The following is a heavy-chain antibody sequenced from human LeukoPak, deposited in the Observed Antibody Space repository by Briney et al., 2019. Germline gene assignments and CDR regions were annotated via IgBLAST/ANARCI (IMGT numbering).Heavy chain of an antibody. Sequence: SETLSLTCSVSGGSISSYYWSWVRQSPGKGLEWIGYIYYTGSTNYNPSLKSRVTVSVDTSKNQFSLRLSSVTAAGTAVYYCARLQTYYFDYWGQGTLVTVSS. CDR3: ARLQTYYFDY. CDR1: GGSISSYY. CDR2: IYYTGST. V-gene: IGHV4-59*08. J-gene: IGHJ4*02.